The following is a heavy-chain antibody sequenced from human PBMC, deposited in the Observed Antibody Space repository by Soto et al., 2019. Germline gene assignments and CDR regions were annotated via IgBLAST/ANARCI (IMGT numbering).Heavy chain of an antibody. D-gene: IGHD1-26*01. CDR3: ARALAWDIHDY. V-gene: IGHV1-46*03. CDR1: GYTFTTYR. J-gene: IGHJ4*02. Sequence: GASVKVSCKASGYTFTTYRIHWVRQAPGQGLEWMGAINPSDGGTTYAQKFQGRVTMTRDTSTSTVYMDLSSLRSDDTAVYHCARALAWDIHDYCGQGTLVTVSS. CDR2: INPSDGGT.